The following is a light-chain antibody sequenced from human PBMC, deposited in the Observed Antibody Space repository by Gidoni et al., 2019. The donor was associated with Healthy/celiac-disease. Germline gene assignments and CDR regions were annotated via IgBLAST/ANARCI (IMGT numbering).Light chain of an antibody. J-gene: IGLJ2*01. CDR1: SSDVGGYNY. CDR2: DVS. Sequence: QFALTPPAPWSWSPGQSITISFTGTSSDVGGYNYVSWYQQHPGKAPKLMIYDVSNRPPGVSNRFSGSKSGNTASLTISGLQAEDEADYYCSSYTSSSTLVFGGGTKLTVL. V-gene: IGLV2-14*01. CDR3: SSYTSSSTLV.